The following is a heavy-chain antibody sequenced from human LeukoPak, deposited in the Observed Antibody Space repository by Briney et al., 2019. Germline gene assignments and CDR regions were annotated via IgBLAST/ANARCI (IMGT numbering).Heavy chain of an antibody. V-gene: IGHV4-4*07. Sequence: SETLSLTCTVSGGSINSYYFNSIRQPAGKGLEWIGRIYTTGSTNYNPSLQRRVTMSIDTSKNQFSLKLTSVTAADTAVYYCARDVVPAAHREYNRFDPWGQGTLVTVSS. D-gene: IGHD2-2*01. CDR2: IYTTGST. CDR3: ARDVVPAAHREYNRFDP. CDR1: GGSINSYY. J-gene: IGHJ5*02.